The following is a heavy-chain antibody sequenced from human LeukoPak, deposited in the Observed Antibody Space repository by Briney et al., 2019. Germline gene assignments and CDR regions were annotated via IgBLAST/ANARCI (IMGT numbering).Heavy chain of an antibody. CDR3: ASYLGAAAGTWGPFDY. V-gene: IGHV1-69*06. D-gene: IGHD6-13*01. CDR1: GGTFSSYA. J-gene: IGHJ4*02. CDR2: IIPIFGTA. Sequence: GASVKVSCKASGGTFSSYAISWVRQAPGQGLEWMGGIIPIFGTANYAQKFQGRVTITADKSTSTAYMELSSLRSEDTAVYYCASYLGAAAGTWGPFDYWGQGTLVTVSS.